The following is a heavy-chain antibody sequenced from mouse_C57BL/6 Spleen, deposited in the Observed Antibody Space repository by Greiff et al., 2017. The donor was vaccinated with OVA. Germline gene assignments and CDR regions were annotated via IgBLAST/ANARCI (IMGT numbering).Heavy chain of an antibody. D-gene: IGHD1-2*01. V-gene: IGHV2-2*01. CDR3: AREGITTAPRAMDY. CDR2: IWSVGST. Sequence: VQLQQSGPGLVQPSQSLSITCTVSGFSLTSYGVHWVRQSPGKGLEWLGVIWSVGSTDYNAAFISRLSISKDNSKSQVFFKMNSLQADDTAIYYCAREGITTAPRAMDYWGQGTSVTVSS. J-gene: IGHJ4*01. CDR1: GFSLTSYG.